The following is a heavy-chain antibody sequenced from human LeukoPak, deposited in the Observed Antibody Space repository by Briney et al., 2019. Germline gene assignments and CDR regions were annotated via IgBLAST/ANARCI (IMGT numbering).Heavy chain of an antibody. J-gene: IGHJ4*02. Sequence: GGSLRLSCAASGFTFSSYAMSWVRQAPGKGLEWVSAISGSGGSTYYADSVKGRFTISRDNSKNTLYLQMNSLRAEDTAVYYCAKAHKEVGATTDFDYWGQGTLVTVSS. CDR2: ISGSGGST. V-gene: IGHV3-23*01. CDR3: AKAHKEVGATTDFDY. CDR1: GFTFSSYA. D-gene: IGHD1-26*01.